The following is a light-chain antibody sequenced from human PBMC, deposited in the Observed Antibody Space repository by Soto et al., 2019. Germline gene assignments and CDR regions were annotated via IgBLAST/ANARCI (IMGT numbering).Light chain of an antibody. CDR2: SAS. Sequence: EIVMTQSPATLSVSPGERATLSCRASQSVSTYLAWYQQKPGQAPRLLIYSASTRATGIPARFSGSGSGTEFILTISSLQSEDFEVYYCQQYSKWPLTLGGGTKVDIK. V-gene: IGKV3-15*01. J-gene: IGKJ4*01. CDR3: QQYSKWPLT. CDR1: QSVSTY.